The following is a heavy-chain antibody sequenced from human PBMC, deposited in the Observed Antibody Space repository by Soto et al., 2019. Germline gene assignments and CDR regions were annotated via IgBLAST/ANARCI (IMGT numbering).Heavy chain of an antibody. V-gene: IGHV1-18*04. CDR3: ARGEPEWSPNRYHDY. D-gene: IGHD3-3*01. Sequence: QVQMVQSGAEVKRPGASVRVSCKASGYSFSNYAVTWVRQAPGQGLEWMGWISVYNGNTDYALNLQGRVTMTADTSTSTAYLDLRSLRSDDTALYYCARGEPEWSPNRYHDYWGQGTLVTVSS. CDR1: GYSFSNYA. CDR2: ISVYNGNT. J-gene: IGHJ4*02.